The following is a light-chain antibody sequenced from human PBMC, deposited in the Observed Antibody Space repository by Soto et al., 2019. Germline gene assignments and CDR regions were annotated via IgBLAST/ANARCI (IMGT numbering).Light chain of an antibody. J-gene: IGKJ1*01. CDR2: DAS. CDR3: QQYDHLPPWT. V-gene: IGKV1-33*01. Sequence: DIQMTQSPSSLSASVGDRVTITYQASQDISNYLNWYQQKSGKAPKLLIYDASNLETEVPSRFSGSGSGTDFTFTISSLQPEDIATYYCQQYDHLPPWTFGQGTKVDIK. CDR1: QDISNY.